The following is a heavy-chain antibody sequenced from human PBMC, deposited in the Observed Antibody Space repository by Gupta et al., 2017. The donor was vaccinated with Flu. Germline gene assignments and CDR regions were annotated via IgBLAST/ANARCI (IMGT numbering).Heavy chain of an antibody. CDR1: GFTSRSFG. V-gene: IGHV3-30*18. J-gene: IGHJ6*03. CDR2: IAADGSHK. Sequence: QMHLVESGGGVVQFGTSLRLSFSASGFTSRSFGIHWVRHAPGKGLEWVADIAADGSHKDYADSVRGRFTISRDNSKNTLSLEMDSLRIEDTAVYYCAKDGPWTASCPYYCYYMDVWGKGTTVTVSS. CDR3: AKDGPWTASCPYYCYYMDV. D-gene: IGHD2-2*01.